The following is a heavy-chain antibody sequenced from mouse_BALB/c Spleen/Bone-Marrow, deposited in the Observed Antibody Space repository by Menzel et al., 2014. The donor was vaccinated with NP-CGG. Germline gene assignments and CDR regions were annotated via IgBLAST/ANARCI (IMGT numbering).Heavy chain of an antibody. Sequence: EVQLQQSGPDLVKPGASVKISCKTSGYTFTEYTMHWVKQSHVKSLEWIGGINPNNGGTSYSQKFKGKATWTVDKSSSTAYMELRSLPSEDSAVYYCARGWLLRHYFDYWRQGPTLTVSS. CDR2: INPNNGGT. V-gene: IGHV1-18*01. CDR1: GYTFTEYT. J-gene: IGHJ2*01. D-gene: IGHD2-3*01. CDR3: ARGWLLRHYFDY.